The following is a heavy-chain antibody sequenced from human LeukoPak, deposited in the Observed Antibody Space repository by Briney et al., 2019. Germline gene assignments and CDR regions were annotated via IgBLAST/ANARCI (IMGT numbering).Heavy chain of an antibody. CDR3: ARHYGSYNWFDP. CDR1: GYTISSGYY. CDR2: IYHSGSN. Sequence: PSETLSLTCAVSGYTISSGYYWGWIRPPPGKGVEWIGSIYHSGSNYYNPSLKSRVTISVDTSKNQSSLKLSSVTAADTAVYYCARHYGSYNWFDPWGQGTLVTVSS. J-gene: IGHJ5*02. D-gene: IGHD3-16*01. V-gene: IGHV4-38-2*01.